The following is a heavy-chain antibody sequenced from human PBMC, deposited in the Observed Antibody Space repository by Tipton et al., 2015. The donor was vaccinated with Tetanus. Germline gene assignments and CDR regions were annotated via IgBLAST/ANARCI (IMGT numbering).Heavy chain of an antibody. D-gene: IGHD2-21*02. J-gene: IGHJ3*01. CDR3: ARSKGVRLNAFDL. CDR1: GGSISSYY. V-gene: IGHV4-59*12. Sequence: TLSLTCTVSGGSISSYYWTWIRQPPGKGLEWIGHIHYGGNTKYNPSLKSRVTISIDRSKIQFSLEVTSVTAADTAVYYCARSKGVRLNAFDLWGQGTLVIVSS. CDR2: IHYGGNT.